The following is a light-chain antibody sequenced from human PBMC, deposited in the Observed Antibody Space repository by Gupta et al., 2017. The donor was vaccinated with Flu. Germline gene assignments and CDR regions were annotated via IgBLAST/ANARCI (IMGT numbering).Light chain of an antibody. CDR3: SSYAGSNNKVL. CDR1: SSDIGGYNF. CDR2: EVT. J-gene: IGLJ2*01. Sequence: QSALPLPPSASGSPGPSVTISCTGTSSDIGGYNFVSWYQQHPGNAPKLMIYEVTKRPSGVPDRFSGSKSGNTASLTVAGLQSEDEADYYCSSYAGSNNKVLFGGGTKLTVL. V-gene: IGLV2-8*01.